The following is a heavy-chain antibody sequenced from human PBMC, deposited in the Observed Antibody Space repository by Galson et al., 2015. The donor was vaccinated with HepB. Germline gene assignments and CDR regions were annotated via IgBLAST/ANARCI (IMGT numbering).Heavy chain of an antibody. V-gene: IGHV3-74*01. CDR3: AKLCGGDCYYSSDY. J-gene: IGHJ4*02. Sequence: SLRLSCAASGFTFSSYWMYWVRQAPGKGLVWVSRINTDGSIITYADSVKGRFTVSRDNAKNTLYLQMNSLGAEDTAVYYCAKLCGGDCYYSSDYWGQGTLVTVSS. CDR1: GFTFSSYW. D-gene: IGHD2-21*02. CDR2: INTDGSII.